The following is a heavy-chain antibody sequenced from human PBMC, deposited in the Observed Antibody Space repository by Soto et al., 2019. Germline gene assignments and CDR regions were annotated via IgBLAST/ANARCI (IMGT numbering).Heavy chain of an antibody. J-gene: IGHJ5*01. D-gene: IGHD2-21*01. Sequence: EVHVVESGGGLVQPGGSLRLSCEASGATFANYWMHWVRQVPGKGLVWVSRISNDGSDITYADSVKGRFTASRDNTKSMVFLQMNNLSVGDTAVYYCTRDIPPNWFDSWGQGTLVTVSS. CDR2: ISNDGSDI. CDR1: GATFANYW. V-gene: IGHV3-74*01. CDR3: TRDIPPNWFDS.